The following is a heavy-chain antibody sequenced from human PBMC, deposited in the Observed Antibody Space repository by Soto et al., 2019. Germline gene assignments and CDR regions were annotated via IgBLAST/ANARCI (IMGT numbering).Heavy chain of an antibody. D-gene: IGHD2-15*01. CDR3: TRRVGVGGSSTGY. CDR1: GYTFTSYD. V-gene: IGHV1-8*01. CDR2: MNPNSGNT. Sequence: VQLVQSGAEVKKPGASVRVSCKTSGYTFTSYDINGVRQATGQGREWMGWMNPNSGNTGYAQKFQGRVTMTGNTSISPSYRDLSCLTSEVTAVYYCTRRVGVGGSSTGYWGQGTLVTVSS. J-gene: IGHJ4*02.